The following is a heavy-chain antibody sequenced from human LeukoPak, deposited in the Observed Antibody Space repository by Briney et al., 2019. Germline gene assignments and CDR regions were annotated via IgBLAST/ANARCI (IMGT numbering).Heavy chain of an antibody. Sequence: SETLSLTCAVYGGSFSGYYWSWIRQPSGKGLEWIGYIYYSGSTNYNPSLKSRVTISVDTSKNQFSLKLSSVTAADTAVYYCARGGSYYGSGSYTQHWGQGTLVTVSS. CDR3: ARGGSYYGSGSYTQH. CDR2: IYYSGST. V-gene: IGHV4-59*01. D-gene: IGHD3-10*01. J-gene: IGHJ1*01. CDR1: GGSFSGYY.